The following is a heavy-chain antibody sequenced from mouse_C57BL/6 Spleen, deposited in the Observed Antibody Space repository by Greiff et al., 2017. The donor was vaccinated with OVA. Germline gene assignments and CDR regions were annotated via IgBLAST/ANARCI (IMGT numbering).Heavy chain of an antibody. D-gene: IGHD1-1*01. CDR3: TTTAYGSSSWYFDV. J-gene: IGHJ1*03. CDR2: IDPENGDT. CDR1: GFNIKDDY. V-gene: IGHV14-4*01. Sequence: EVQLQQSGAELVRPGASVKLSCTASGFNIKDDYMHWVKQRPEQGLEWIGWIDPENGDTEYASKFQGKANITADTSSNTAYLQLSSLTSEDTAVYYCTTTAYGSSSWYFDVWGTGTTVTVSS.